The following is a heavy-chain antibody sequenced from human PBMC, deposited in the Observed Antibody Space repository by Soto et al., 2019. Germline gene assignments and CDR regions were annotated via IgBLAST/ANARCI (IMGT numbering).Heavy chain of an antibody. CDR2: IYYRGNT. D-gene: IGHD1-26*01. CDR1: GGSISSSSYY. V-gene: IGHV4-39*01. J-gene: IGHJ4*02. Sequence: QLQLQESGPGLVKPSETLSLTCAVSGGSISSSSYYWGWIRQPPGKGLEWIGSIYYRGNTYYNPSLKSRVTISIDPSKDQFSLKLSSVTAADTAVYYCARLYSGTRPPDYWGQGALVTVSS. CDR3: ARLYSGTRPPDY.